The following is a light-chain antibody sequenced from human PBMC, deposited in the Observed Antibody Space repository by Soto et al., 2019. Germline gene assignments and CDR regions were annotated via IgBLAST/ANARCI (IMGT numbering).Light chain of an antibody. CDR1: ETVAGSY. CDR2: GAS. J-gene: IGKJ1*01. V-gene: IGKV3-20*01. CDR3: QPYGSSSWT. Sequence: EIVFTQSQGTLSLSPGERATLSCRASETVAGSYLAWYQQKPGQAPRLLIHGASTRATGIADRFSGSGSGTDFTLTISRLEPEDFAVYYCQPYGSSSWTFGQGTKVDIK.